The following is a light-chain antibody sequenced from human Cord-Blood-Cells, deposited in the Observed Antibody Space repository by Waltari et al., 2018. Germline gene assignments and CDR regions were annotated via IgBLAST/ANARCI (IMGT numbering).Light chain of an antibody. CDR2: DAS. Sequence: EIVLTQSPATLSLSPGERANLSCRASQSVSSYLAWYQQKPGQAPRLLIYDASNRATGIPARFMGSGSGTDFTLTISSLEPEDFAVYYCQQRSNWPLTFGGGTKVEIK. J-gene: IGKJ4*01. CDR1: QSVSSY. V-gene: IGKV3-11*01. CDR3: QQRSNWPLT.